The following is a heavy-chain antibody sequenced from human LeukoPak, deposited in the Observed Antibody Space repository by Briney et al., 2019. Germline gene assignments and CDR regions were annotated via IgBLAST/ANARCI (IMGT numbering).Heavy chain of an antibody. J-gene: IGHJ4*02. CDR1: GFTFSNAW. CDR2: IKSKTDGETT. Sequence: RPGGSLRLSCAASGFTFSNAWMSWVRQAPGKGLEWVGRIKSKTDGETTEYAAPVQGRFTISRDDSKNTVYLQMSSLKTEDTAVYYCTTGPGNSGYWGQGTLVTVSS. V-gene: IGHV3-15*01. D-gene: IGHD4-23*01. CDR3: TTGPGNSGY.